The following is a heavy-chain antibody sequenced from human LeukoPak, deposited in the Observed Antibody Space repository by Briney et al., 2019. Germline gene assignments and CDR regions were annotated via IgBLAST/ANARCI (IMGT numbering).Heavy chain of an antibody. CDR3: ARDRIAAAGKTYYYYMDV. J-gene: IGHJ6*03. D-gene: IGHD6-13*01. CDR1: GFTFSSYE. V-gene: IGHV3-48*03. CDR2: ISSSGSTI. Sequence: PGGSLRLSCAASGFTFSSYEMNWVRQAPGKGLEWVSYISSSGSTIYYADSVKGRFTISRDNAKNSLYLQMNSLRAEDTAVYYCARDRIAAAGKTYYYYMDVWGKGTTVTVSS.